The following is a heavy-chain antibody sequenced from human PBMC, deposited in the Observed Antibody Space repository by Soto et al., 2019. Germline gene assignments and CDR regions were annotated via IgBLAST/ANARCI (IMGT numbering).Heavy chain of an antibody. D-gene: IGHD3-10*01. CDR2: ISYDGSNK. CDR1: GLTFSSYG. CDR3: EKDSDARSGDADEVDYGTDV. V-gene: IGHV3-30*18. J-gene: IGHJ6*04. Sequence: GGSLRLSCLASGLTFSSYGMHWVRQAPGKGLEWVAVISYDGSNKYYADSVKGRFTISRDNSKNTLYLQMNSLRAEDTAVYYCEKDSDARSGDADEVDYGTDVWGKGPTVTVSS.